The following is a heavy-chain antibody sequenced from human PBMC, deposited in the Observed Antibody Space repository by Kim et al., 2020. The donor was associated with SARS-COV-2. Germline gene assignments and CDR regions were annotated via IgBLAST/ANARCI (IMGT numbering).Heavy chain of an antibody. J-gene: IGHJ4*02. Sequence: SETLSLTCAVYGGSFSGYYWSWIRQPPGKGLEWIGEINHSGSTNYNPSLKSRVTISVDTSNNQFSLKLSSVTAADTAVYYCARASQMATGFYWGQGTLVTVSS. CDR1: GGSFSGYY. CDR2: INHSGST. CDR3: ARASQMATGFY. V-gene: IGHV4-34*01. D-gene: IGHD5-12*01.